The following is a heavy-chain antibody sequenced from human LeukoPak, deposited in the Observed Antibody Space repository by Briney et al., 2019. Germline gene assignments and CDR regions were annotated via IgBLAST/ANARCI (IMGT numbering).Heavy chain of an antibody. CDR1: GFTFSNAW. Sequence: GSLSLSCAASGFTFSNAWMSWVRQAPGKGLEWVGRIKSKTDGGTTDYAAPVKGRFTISRDDSKNTLYLQMNSLKTEDTAVYYCTTSDFWSGYYTSDYWGQGTLVTVSS. CDR3: TTSDFWSGYYTSDY. D-gene: IGHD3-3*01. CDR2: IKSKTDGGTT. J-gene: IGHJ4*02. V-gene: IGHV3-15*01.